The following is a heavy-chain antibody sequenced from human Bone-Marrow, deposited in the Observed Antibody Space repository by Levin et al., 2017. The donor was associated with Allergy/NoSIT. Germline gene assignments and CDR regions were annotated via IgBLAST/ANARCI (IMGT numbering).Heavy chain of an antibody. CDR1: GGSISSSGYY. J-gene: IGHJ6*02. Sequence: SETLSLTCAVSGGSISSSGYYWGWIRQPPGKGLEWIASIYYSGSTFYTPSLKSRVIISVDTSKNQFSLKVSSVTAADTAVYYCARVKHDYNYAMDVWGQGTTVTVSS. CDR2: IYYSGST. V-gene: IGHV4-39*01. CDR3: ARVKHDYNYAMDV.